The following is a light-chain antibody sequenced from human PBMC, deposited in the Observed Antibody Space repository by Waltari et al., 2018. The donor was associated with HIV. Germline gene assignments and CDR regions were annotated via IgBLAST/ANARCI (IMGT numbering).Light chain of an antibody. CDR1: KLGDKF. CDR2: QDS. J-gene: IGLJ2*01. Sequence: SYELTQTPSVSVSPGQTASITCSGDKLGDKFACWYQQKPGQSPVLVIYQDSKRPSGIPERFSGSNSGNTANLTISGTQAMDEADYYCQAWDSSTAVFGGGTKLTVL. V-gene: IGLV3-1*01. CDR3: QAWDSSTAV.